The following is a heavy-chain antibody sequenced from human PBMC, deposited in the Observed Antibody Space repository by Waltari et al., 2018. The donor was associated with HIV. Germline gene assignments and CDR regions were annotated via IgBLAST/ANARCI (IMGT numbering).Heavy chain of an antibody. D-gene: IGHD3-22*01. Sequence: EVQLVQSGAAVKKPGQSLKISCKGSGYSFTSSWIGWVRQMPGKGLEWMGIIYPADSHTRYSPSFQGQVTISADKSISTAYLQWSSLKASDTAMYYCARRTYYYDTGGAFDIWGQGTMVTVSS. J-gene: IGHJ3*02. V-gene: IGHV5-51*01. CDR1: GYSFTSSW. CDR2: IYPADSHT. CDR3: ARRTYYYDTGGAFDI.